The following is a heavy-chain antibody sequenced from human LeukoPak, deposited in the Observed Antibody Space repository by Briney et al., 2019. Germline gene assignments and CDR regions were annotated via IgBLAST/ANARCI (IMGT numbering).Heavy chain of an antibody. CDR2: ISSNGNVK. V-gene: IGHV3-30*03. Sequence: PGGSLRLSCAASGFTFSRYGMHWVRQAPGKGPEWAAVISSNGNVKYYIDSVKGRFTISRDNSKSTLYLQMTSLRAEYTALYYCETEIAEGGPQDYWGEGTVVTVS. J-gene: IGHJ4*02. CDR3: ETEIAEGGPQDY. D-gene: IGHD2-21*01. CDR1: GFTFSRYG.